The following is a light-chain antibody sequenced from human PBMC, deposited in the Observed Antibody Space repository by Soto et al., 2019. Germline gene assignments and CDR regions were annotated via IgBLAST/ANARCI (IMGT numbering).Light chain of an antibody. CDR3: QHYDNPPLT. J-gene: IGKJ4*01. Sequence: DIQMTQSPSSLSASVGDRVTITCQASQDISKYLNWYQQKPGKAPKLLIYDSFNLQTGVPSRFSGSGSGTDFTFTISSLQPEDVATYYCQHYDNPPLTFGGGAKVEIQ. CDR1: QDISKY. CDR2: DSF. V-gene: IGKV1-33*01.